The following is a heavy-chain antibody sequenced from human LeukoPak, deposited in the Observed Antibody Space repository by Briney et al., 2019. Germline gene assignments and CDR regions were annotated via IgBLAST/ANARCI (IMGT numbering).Heavy chain of an antibody. CDR3: ARAPSEIGGYYPEYFRH. J-gene: IGHJ1*01. V-gene: IGHV3-74*01. D-gene: IGHD3-22*01. Sequence: GGSLRLSCAASGFTFSSYWMHWVRQAPGKGLVWVSRIKSDGSTNYADPVKGRFTISRDNAKNTVSLQMNSLRTEDTGVYYCARAPSEIGGYYPEYFRHWGQGTLVTVSS. CDR2: IKSDGST. CDR1: GFTFSSYW.